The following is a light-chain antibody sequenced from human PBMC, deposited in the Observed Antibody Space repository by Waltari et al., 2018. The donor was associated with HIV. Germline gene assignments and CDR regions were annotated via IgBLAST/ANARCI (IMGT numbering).Light chain of an antibody. CDR2: AAS. Sequence: IQMTQSPSSLSASVGDRVTITCRASQGISAYLNWYQQKPGKAPNLLIYAASTLQSGVPSRFSGSGSGTDFTLTISSLGPEDLATYYCQQSYTTPLTFGGGTKVEIK. CDR1: QGISAY. CDR3: QQSYTTPLT. J-gene: IGKJ4*01. V-gene: IGKV1-39*01.